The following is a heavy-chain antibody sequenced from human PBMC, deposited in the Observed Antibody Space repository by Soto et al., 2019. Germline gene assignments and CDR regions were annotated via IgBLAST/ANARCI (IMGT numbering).Heavy chain of an antibody. CDR2: INGGNGNT. Sequence: QVQLVQSGAEVKKPGASVKVSCKASGYSFTSYAIYWVRQAPGQRLEWMGWINGGNGNTKYSQKLQGRVTFTGDTSARTAHMELSSLRSEDTAVYFCARGVENIVVVLDVFGYYGMDVWGQGTTVTVSS. CDR3: ARGVENIVVVLDVFGYYGMDV. D-gene: IGHD2-2*01. CDR1: GYSFTSYA. V-gene: IGHV1-3*01. J-gene: IGHJ6*02.